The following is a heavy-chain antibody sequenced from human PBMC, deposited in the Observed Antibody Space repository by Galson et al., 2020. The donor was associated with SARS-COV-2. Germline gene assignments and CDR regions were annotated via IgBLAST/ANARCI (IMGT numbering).Heavy chain of an antibody. D-gene: IGHD2-8*01. V-gene: IGHV4-59*01. J-gene: IGHJ3*01. Sequence: SETLSLTCTVSGDSINTYYWSWLRQPPGKGLEWIAYISSTASPTYNPSLKGRVSISLDTSKNQVFLSLTSVTAADTAVYFCSRTQPYDTFNVWGQGTMVSVSS. CDR1: GDSINTYY. CDR2: ISSTASP. CDR3: SRTQPYDTFNV.